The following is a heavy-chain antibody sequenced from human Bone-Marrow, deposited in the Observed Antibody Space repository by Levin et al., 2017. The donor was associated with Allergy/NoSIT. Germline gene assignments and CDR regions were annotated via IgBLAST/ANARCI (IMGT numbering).Heavy chain of an antibody. D-gene: IGHD3-10*01. Sequence: GGSLRLSCAASGFTVSSNHMSWVRQAPGKGLEWVSLIYSGGRGYYADSVRGRFTISRDNSKNTLYLQLNSLRAEDTAVYYCAIYGSGNDYSAFDIWSQGTMVTVSS. CDR2: IYSGGRG. CDR1: GFTVSSNH. CDR3: AIYGSGNDYSAFDI. J-gene: IGHJ3*02. V-gene: IGHV3-53*01.